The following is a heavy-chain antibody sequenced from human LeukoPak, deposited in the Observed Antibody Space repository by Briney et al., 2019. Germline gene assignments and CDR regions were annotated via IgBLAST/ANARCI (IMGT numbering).Heavy chain of an antibody. CDR3: ASRAADDAFDF. D-gene: IGHD6-13*01. Sequence: PGGSLRLSCAASGFTVSSNYMSWVRQAPGKGLEWVSVIYSGGSTYYADSVKGRFTISRDNSKNTLYLQMTSLRAEDTAVYYCASRAADDAFDFCGQGTLITVSS. V-gene: IGHV3-66*02. J-gene: IGHJ4*02. CDR1: GFTVSSNY. CDR2: IYSGGST.